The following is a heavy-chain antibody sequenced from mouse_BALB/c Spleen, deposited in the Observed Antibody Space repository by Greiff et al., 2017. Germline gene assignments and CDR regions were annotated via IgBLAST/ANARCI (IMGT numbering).Heavy chain of an antibody. J-gene: IGHJ4*01. CDR2: ISNGGGST. Sequence: EVHLVESGGGLVQPGGSLKLSCAASGFTFSSYTMSWVRQTPEKRLEWVAYISNGGGSTYYPDTVKGRFTISRDNAKNTLYLQMSSLKSEDTAMYYCARGNFPYAMDYWGQGTSVTVSS. V-gene: IGHV5-12-2*01. D-gene: IGHD4-1*02. CDR1: GFTFSSYT. CDR3: ARGNFPYAMDY.